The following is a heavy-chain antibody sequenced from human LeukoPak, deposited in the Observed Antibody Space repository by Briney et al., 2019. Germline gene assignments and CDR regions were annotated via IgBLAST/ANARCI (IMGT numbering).Heavy chain of an antibody. V-gene: IGHV3-23*01. CDR2: ISGSGGST. Sequence: GGSLRLSCAASGFTFSSYAMSWVRQAPGKGLEWVSAISGSGGSTYYADSVKGRFTISRDNAKNSLYLQMNSLRAEDTAVYYCARDIVVVVAATDYYYYGMDVWGPGTTVTVSS. CDR1: GFTFSSYA. D-gene: IGHD2-15*01. CDR3: ARDIVVVVAATDYYYYGMDV. J-gene: IGHJ6*02.